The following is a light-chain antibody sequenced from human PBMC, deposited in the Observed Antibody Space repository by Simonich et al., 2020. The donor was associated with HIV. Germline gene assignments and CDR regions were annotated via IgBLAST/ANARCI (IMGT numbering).Light chain of an antibody. Sequence: QSALTQPASVSGSPGQSITISCTGTSSDVGGYNFVSWYQQHPGKAPKLMIYDVRERPSGVSNRFSGSKSGNTASLTISGLQAEDEADYYCSSYASSTTFHVVFGGGTQLTVL. CDR1: SSDVGGYNF. J-gene: IGLJ2*01. CDR3: SSYASSTTFHVV. CDR2: DVR. V-gene: IGLV2-14*01.